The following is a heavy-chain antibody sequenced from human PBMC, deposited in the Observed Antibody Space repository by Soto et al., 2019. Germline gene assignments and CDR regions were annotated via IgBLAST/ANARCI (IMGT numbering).Heavy chain of an antibody. Sequence: EVQLLESGGGLVQPGGSLSLSCAASGFTFSSYTMNWVRQAPGKGLEWVAVIWFDGSRKYYADSVKGRFTISRDNSMNTLHLQMNSLRAEDTAMYYCAKDLRRDPGYDLDYWGQGTLVTVSS. D-gene: IGHD5-12*01. CDR2: IWFDGSRK. CDR3: AKDLRRDPGYDLDY. V-gene: IGHV3-23*03. J-gene: IGHJ4*02. CDR1: GFTFSSYT.